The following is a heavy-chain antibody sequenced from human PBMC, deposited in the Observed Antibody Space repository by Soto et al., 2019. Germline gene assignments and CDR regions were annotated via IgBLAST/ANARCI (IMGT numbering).Heavy chain of an antibody. V-gene: IGHV1-18*01. CDR3: ARNVAAAGTLSYNWFDP. CDR2: ISAYNGNT. J-gene: IGHJ5*02. CDR1: GGTFSSYA. D-gene: IGHD6-13*01. Sequence: GASVKVSCKASGGTFSSYAMSWVRQAPGQGLEWMGWISAYNGNTNYAQKLQGRVTMTTDTSTSTAYMELRSLRSDDTAVYYCARNVAAAGTLSYNWFDPWGQGTLVTVSS.